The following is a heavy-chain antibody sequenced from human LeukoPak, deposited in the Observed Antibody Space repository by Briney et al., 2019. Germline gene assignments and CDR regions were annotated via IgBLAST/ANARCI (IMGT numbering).Heavy chain of an antibody. CDR3: AKDMRYFDATPYYFDY. Sequence: GGSLRLSCAASGFTFSSYGMHWVRQAPGKGLEWVAFIRYDGSNKYYADSVKGRFTISRDNSENTLYLQMNSLRAEDTAVYYCAKDMRYFDATPYYFDYWGQGTLVTVSS. CDR2: IRYDGSNK. V-gene: IGHV3-30*02. D-gene: IGHD3-9*01. J-gene: IGHJ4*02. CDR1: GFTFSSYG.